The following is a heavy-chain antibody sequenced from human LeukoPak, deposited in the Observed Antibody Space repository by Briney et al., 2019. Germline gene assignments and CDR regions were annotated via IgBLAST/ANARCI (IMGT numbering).Heavy chain of an antibody. CDR3: ARKLSSSRRFEH. CDR1: GFAFNIYG. D-gene: IGHD6-19*01. Sequence: GGSLRLSCEGSGFAFNIYGMHWIRQAPGKGLKWVAFVKHDGVSTYYAESVKGRFSISRDNSENTVSLQMNSVRPDDTAVYYCARKLSSSRRFEHWGQGTLVTVSS. CDR2: VKHDGVST. V-gene: IGHV3-30*02. J-gene: IGHJ4*02.